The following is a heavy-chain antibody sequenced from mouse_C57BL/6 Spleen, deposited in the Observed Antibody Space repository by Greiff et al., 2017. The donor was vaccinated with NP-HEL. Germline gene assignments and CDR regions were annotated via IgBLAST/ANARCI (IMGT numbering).Heavy chain of an antibody. CDR3: ARSPGEGYAMDY. V-gene: IGHV1-80*01. Sequence: QVQLQQSGAELVKPGASVKISCKASGYAFSSYWMNWVKQRPGKGLEWIGQIYPGDGDTNYNGKFKGKATLTADKSSSTAYMQLSSLTSEDSAVYFCARSPGEGYAMDYWGQGTSVTVSS. CDR1: GYAFSSYW. J-gene: IGHJ4*01. CDR2: IYPGDGDT.